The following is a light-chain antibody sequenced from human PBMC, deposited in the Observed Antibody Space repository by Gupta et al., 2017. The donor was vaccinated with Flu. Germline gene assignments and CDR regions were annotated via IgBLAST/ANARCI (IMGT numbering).Light chain of an antibody. CDR2: EVI. Sequence: VTISCTGTSSDVGSYNLVSWYQHHPGKAHKLIISEVIMRSSGVANRFSGSKSGNTASLTISGHQAEDEADYYCCSDAGSSTFVFGGGTKLTVL. CDR1: SSDVGSYNL. V-gene: IGLV2-23*02. J-gene: IGLJ3*02. CDR3: CSDAGSSTFV.